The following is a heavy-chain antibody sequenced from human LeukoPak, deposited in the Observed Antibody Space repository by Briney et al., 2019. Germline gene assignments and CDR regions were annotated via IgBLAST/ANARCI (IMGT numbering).Heavy chain of an antibody. Sequence: GGSLRLSCAASGFTFSSYAMHWVRQAPGKGLEYVSAISSNGGSTYYANSVKGRFTISRDNSKNTLYLQMGSLRAEDMAVYYCARVGAPYYYDSSGYYKGGYYYYYMDVWGKGTTVTVSS. CDR1: GFTFSSYA. V-gene: IGHV3-64*01. D-gene: IGHD3-22*01. CDR3: ARVGAPYYYDSSGYYKGGYYYYYMDV. CDR2: ISSNGGST. J-gene: IGHJ6*03.